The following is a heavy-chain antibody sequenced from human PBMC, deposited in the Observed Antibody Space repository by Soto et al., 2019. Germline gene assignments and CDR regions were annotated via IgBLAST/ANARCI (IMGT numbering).Heavy chain of an antibody. Sequence: QVQLVQSGAEEKKPGASVKVSCKASGYTFTSYAMHWVRQAPGQRLERMGWINAGNGNTKYSQQFQGRVTITRDTSASTAYMEPTSLRYEDTAVHYCTRGITFRTPLDYWGQGTQLPLSS. CDR2: INAGNGNT. J-gene: IGHJ4*02. D-gene: IGHD3-16*01. V-gene: IGHV1-3*05. CDR3: TRGITFRTPLDY. CDR1: GYTFTSYA.